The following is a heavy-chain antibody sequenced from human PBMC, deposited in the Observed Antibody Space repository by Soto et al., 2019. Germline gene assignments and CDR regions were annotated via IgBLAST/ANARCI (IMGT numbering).Heavy chain of an antibody. J-gene: IGHJ3*02. CDR1: GGTFSSYA. D-gene: IGHD4-17*01. CDR3: ATSKPDYGDDLDALDI. CDR2: IIPIFGTA. V-gene: IGHV1-69*13. Sequence: ASVKVSCKASGGTFSSYAISWVRQAPGQGLEWMGGIIPIFGTANYAQKFQGRVTITADESTSTAYMELSSLRSEDTAVYYCATSKPDYGDDLDALDIWGQGTMVTVSS.